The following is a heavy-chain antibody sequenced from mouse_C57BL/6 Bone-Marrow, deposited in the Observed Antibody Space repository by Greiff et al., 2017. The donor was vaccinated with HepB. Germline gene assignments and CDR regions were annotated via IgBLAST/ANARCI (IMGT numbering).Heavy chain of an antibody. CDR1: GFTFTDYY. CDR3: ARYNYGSSYVYAMDY. CDR2: IRNKANGYTT. D-gene: IGHD1-1*01. J-gene: IGHJ4*01. Sequence: DVMLVESGGGLVQPGGSLSLSCAASGFTFTDYYMSWVRQPPGKALEWLGFIRNKANGYTTEYSASVKGRFTISRDNSQSILYLQMNALRAEDSATYYCARYNYGSSYVYAMDYWGQGTSVTVSS. V-gene: IGHV7-3*01.